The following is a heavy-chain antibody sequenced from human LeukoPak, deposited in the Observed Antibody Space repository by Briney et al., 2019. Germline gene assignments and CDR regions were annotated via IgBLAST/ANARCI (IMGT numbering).Heavy chain of an antibody. Sequence: SVKVSCKASGGTFSSYAISWVRQAPGQGLEWMGGIIPIFGTANYAQKFQGRVTITADESTSTAYMELSSLRSEDTAVYYCARAYCSSTSCYTWMYYYYGMDVWGQGTTVTVSS. CDR3: ARAYCSSTSCYTWMYYYYGMDV. CDR1: GGTFSSYA. J-gene: IGHJ6*02. D-gene: IGHD2-2*02. CDR2: IIPIFGTA. V-gene: IGHV1-69*13.